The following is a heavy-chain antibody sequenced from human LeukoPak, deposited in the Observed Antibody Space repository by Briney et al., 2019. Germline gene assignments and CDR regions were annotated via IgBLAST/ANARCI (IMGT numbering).Heavy chain of an antibody. CDR2: ISAYNGNT. CDR1: GYTFTSYG. Sequence: ASVKVSCKASGYTFTSYGISWVRQAPGQGLEWMGWISAYNGNTNYAQKLQGRVTMTTDTSTSTAYMELRSLRSDDTAVYYCARDYYGSGSYYAPFDDWGQGTLVTVSS. J-gene: IGHJ4*02. D-gene: IGHD3-10*01. V-gene: IGHV1-18*01. CDR3: ARDYYGSGSYYAPFDD.